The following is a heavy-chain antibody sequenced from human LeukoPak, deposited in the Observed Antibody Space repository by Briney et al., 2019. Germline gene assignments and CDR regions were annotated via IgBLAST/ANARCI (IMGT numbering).Heavy chain of an antibody. D-gene: IGHD3-22*01. Sequence: GGSLRLSCAASGFTFDDYAMHWVRHAPGKGLEWVSGISWNSGSIGYADSVKGRFTISRDNAKNSLYLQMNSLRAEDTALYYCAKEGSGSYFQHWGQGTLVTVSS. CDR1: GFTFDDYA. CDR3: AKEGSGSYFQH. J-gene: IGHJ1*01. CDR2: ISWNSGSI. V-gene: IGHV3-9*01.